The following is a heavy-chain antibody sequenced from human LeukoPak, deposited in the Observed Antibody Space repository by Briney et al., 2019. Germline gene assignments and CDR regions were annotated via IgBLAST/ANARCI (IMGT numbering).Heavy chain of an antibody. V-gene: IGHV3-48*01. D-gene: IGHD6-6*01. J-gene: IGHJ4*02. CDR2: ISSSSSTI. CDR1: GFTFSSYS. Sequence: PGGSLRLSRAASGFTFSSYSMNWVRQAPGKGLEWVSSISSSSSTIYYADSVKGRFTISRDNAKNSLYLQMNSLRAEDTAVYYCATELLGYSSSSDYWGQGTLVTVSS. CDR3: ATELLGYSSSSDY.